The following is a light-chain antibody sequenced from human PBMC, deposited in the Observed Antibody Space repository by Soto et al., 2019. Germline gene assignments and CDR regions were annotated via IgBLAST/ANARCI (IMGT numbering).Light chain of an antibody. Sequence: AIQLTQSPSSLSVSVGDRVTITCRASQGISTHLAWYQQKPGKAPKLLIYDASSLESGVPSRFSGSESGTDFTLTISSLQPDYFATYFRQQLHSYPLPFCQGPRSEIK. CDR2: DAS. V-gene: IGKV1-13*02. CDR3: QQLHSYPLP. CDR1: QGISTH. J-gene: IGKJ5*01.